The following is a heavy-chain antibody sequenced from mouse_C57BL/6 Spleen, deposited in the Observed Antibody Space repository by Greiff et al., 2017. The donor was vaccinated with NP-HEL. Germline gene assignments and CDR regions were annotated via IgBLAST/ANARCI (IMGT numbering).Heavy chain of an antibody. CDR2: ISSGSSTI. J-gene: IGHJ1*03. V-gene: IGHV5-17*01. CDR3: ARMGYFDV. Sequence: EVKVVESGGGLVKPGGSLKLSCAASGFTFSDYGMHWVRQAPEKGLEWVAYISSGSSTIYYADTVKGRFTISRDNAKNTLFLQMTSLRSEDTAMYYCARMGYFDVWGTGTTVTVSS. CDR1: GFTFSDYG.